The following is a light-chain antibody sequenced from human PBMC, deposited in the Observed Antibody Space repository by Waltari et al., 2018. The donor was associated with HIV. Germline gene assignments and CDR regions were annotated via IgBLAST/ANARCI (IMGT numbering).Light chain of an antibody. CDR2: RNN. J-gene: IGLJ2*01. Sequence: QSVLTPPPSTSGTSGQRVTISCSGSNSNVGRTYIYWYRQFPGAAPKLLIYRNNQRPSGVADRFSGSKSGTSASLAISGLRSGDEADYYCAVWDDTLNGPVFGGGTRVTVL. CDR3: AVWDDTLNGPV. CDR1: NSNVGRTY. V-gene: IGLV1-47*01.